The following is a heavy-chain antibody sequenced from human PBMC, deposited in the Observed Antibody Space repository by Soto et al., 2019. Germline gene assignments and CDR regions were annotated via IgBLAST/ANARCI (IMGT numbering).Heavy chain of an antibody. CDR1: GFTFSSYA. V-gene: IGHV3-23*01. CDR3: AKDLYDCGGDCDYGVEAFDI. CDR2: ISGSGGST. J-gene: IGHJ3*02. D-gene: IGHD2-21*02. Sequence: EVQLLESGGGLVQPGGSLRLSCAASGFTFSSYAMSWVRQAPGKGLEWVSAISGSGGSTYYADSVKGRFTIARDNSKNTLYLQMNSLRAEDKAVYYCAKDLYDCGGDCDYGVEAFDIWGQGTMVTVSS.